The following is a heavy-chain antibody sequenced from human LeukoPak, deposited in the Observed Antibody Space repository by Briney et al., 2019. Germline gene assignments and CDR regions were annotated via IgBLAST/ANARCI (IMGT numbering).Heavy chain of an antibody. CDR3: ARGQLRFLEWLSFNWFDP. V-gene: IGHV4-61*02. D-gene: IGHD3-3*01. CDR2: IYTSGST. J-gene: IGHJ5*02. CDR1: GGSISSGSYY. Sequence: SXTLSLTCTVSGGSISSGSYYWSWIRQPAGKGLEWIGRIYTSGSTNYNPSLKNRVTISVDTSKNQFSLKLSSVTAADTAVYYCARGQLRFLEWLSFNWFDPWGQGTLVTVSS.